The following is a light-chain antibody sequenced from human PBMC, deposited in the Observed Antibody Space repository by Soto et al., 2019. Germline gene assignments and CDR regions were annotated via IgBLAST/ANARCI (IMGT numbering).Light chain of an antibody. CDR2: EVS. Sequence: QSALTQPPSASGSPGQSVTISCTGTSSDIGAHDYVSWYQQHPGKAPKLMIFEVSKRPSGVPDRFYGSKSGNTASLIVSGLRADDEADYYCSSFPGSNNFEFGGGTKLTVL. CDR1: SSDIGAHDY. CDR3: SSFPGSNNFE. J-gene: IGLJ2*01. V-gene: IGLV2-8*01.